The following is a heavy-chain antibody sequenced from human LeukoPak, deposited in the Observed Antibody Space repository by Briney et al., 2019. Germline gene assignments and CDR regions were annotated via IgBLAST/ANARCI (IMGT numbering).Heavy chain of an antibody. D-gene: IGHD3-16*01. CDR1: GFTVSSNY. V-gene: IGHV3-33*08. CDR2: IWFDGSDK. Sequence: GGSLRLSCAASGFTVSSNYMSWVRQAPGKGLEWVAVIWFDGSDKYYRESVQGRFTISRDNSMNTLFLQMSSLRAEDTAVYYCARDLYGAPGYYFDYWGQGTVVTVSS. J-gene: IGHJ4*02. CDR3: ARDLYGAPGYYFDY.